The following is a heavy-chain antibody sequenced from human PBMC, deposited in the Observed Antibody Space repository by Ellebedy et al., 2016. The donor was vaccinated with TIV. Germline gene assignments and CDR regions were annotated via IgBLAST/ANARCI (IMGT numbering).Heavy chain of an antibody. V-gene: IGHV3-7*01. D-gene: IGHD3-16*01. CDR2: INKDGSEK. Sequence: GESLKISXAAPGLIFSNVWMGWVRQAPGKGLEWVANINKDGSEKYYADSVKGRFIISRDNAKNSSFLQMNSLRGDDAAMYYCTGRGGCNTSCSDHWGHGTVVSVSS. CDR1: GLIFSNVW. CDR3: TGRGGCNTSCSDH. J-gene: IGHJ4*01.